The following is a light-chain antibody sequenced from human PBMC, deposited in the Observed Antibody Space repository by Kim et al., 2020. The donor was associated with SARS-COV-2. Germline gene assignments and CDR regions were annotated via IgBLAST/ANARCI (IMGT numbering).Light chain of an antibody. J-gene: IGKJ4*01. CDR1: QSVSSSY. CDR3: QQDYNSPT. V-gene: IGKV3D-7*01. Sequence: PGERVTLSCRASQSVSSSYLTWYQQKPGQAPRLLIYGASTRATSIPARFSGSGSGTDFTLTISSLQPEDFAVYYCQQDYNSPTFGGGTKVDIK. CDR2: GAS.